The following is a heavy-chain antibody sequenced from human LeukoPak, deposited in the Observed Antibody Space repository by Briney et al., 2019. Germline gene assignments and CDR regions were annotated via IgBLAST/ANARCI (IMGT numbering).Heavy chain of an antibody. CDR2: INHSGST. CDR1: AGSFSGYY. J-gene: IGHJ5*02. CDR3: ARLRDCSGYGNWFDP. D-gene: IGHD5-12*01. V-gene: IGHV4-34*01. Sequence: SETLSLTCAVYAGSFSGYYWSWIRQPPGKGLEWIGEINHSGSTNYNPSLKSRVTISVDTAKNQFSLKLSSVAAADTAVYYCARLRDCSGYGNWFDPWGQGTLVTVSS.